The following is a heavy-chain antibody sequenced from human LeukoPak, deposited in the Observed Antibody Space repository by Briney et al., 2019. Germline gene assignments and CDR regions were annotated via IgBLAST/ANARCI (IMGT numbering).Heavy chain of an antibody. J-gene: IGHJ4*02. CDR3: AKDRHTVTTFDY. CDR1: GFTFSSFG. Sequence: PGRSLGLSCAASGFTFSSFGMHWVRQAPGKGVEWVAVISYDGRNEYYADSVKGRFTISRDNSKNTVYLQMNSLRPEDTAVYYCAKDRHTVTTFDYWGQGTLVTVSS. D-gene: IGHD4-11*01. CDR2: ISYDGRNE. V-gene: IGHV3-30*18.